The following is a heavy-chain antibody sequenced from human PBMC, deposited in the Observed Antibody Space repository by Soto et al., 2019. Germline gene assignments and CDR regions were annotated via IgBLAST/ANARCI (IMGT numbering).Heavy chain of an antibody. CDR3: ARLVLGGLLMVYADGFDP. D-gene: IGHD2-8*01. V-gene: IGHV4-39*01. J-gene: IGHJ5*02. CDR2: IYYSGST. CDR1: GGSISSSSYY. Sequence: PSETLSLTCTVSGGSISSSSYYWGWIRQPPGKGLEWIGSIYYSGSTYYNPSLKSRVTISVDTSKNQFSLKLSSVTAADTAVYYCARLVLGGLLMVYADGFDPWGQGTLVTVSS.